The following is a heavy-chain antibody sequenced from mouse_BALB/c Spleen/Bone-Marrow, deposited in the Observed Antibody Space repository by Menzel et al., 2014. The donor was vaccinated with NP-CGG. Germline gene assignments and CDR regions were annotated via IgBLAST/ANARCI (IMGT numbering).Heavy chain of an antibody. CDR2: INSNGGST. Sequence: EVQGVESGGGLVQPGGSLKLSCAASGSTFSSYGMSWVRQTPDKRLELVATINSNGGSTYYPDSVKGRFTISRDNAKNTLYLQMSSLKSEDTAMYYCARDYYGSSDYWGQGTTLTVSS. CDR1: GSTFSSYG. V-gene: IGHV5-6-3*01. J-gene: IGHJ2*01. CDR3: ARDYYGSSDY. D-gene: IGHD1-1*01.